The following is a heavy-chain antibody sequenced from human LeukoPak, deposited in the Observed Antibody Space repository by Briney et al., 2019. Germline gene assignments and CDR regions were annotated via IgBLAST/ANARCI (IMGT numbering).Heavy chain of an antibody. D-gene: IGHD5-12*01. J-gene: IGHJ6*03. CDR3: ARARRGYSGYDSQAYYYYYYMDV. V-gene: IGHV1-69*13. CDR2: IIPIFGTA. CDR1: GGTFSSYA. Sequence: EASVKVSCKASGGTFSSYAISWVRQAPGQGLEWMGGIIPIFGTANYAQKFQGRVTITADESTSTAYMELSSLRSEDTAVYYCARARRGYSGYDSQAYYYYYYMDVWGKGTTVTISS.